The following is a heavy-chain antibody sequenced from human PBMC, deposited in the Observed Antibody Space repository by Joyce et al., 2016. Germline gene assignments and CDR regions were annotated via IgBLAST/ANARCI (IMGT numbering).Heavy chain of an antibody. CDR3: AHAPATDRYYGMDV. CDR1: GFSLSTSGVG. CDR2: IYWDDDK. V-gene: IGHV2-5*02. J-gene: IGHJ6*02. Sequence: QVTLKESGPTLVKPTQTLTLTCTFSGFSLSTSGVGVGWIRQPPGKALGWLALIYWDDDKRYSSSLKSRLTSTKDTSKNQVVLTMTNMDPVDTATYYCAHAPATDRYYGMDVWGQGTTVTVSS. D-gene: IGHD6-25*01.